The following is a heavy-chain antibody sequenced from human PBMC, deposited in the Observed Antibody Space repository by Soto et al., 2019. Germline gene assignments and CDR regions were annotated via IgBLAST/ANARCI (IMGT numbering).Heavy chain of an antibody. D-gene: IGHD2-21*01. CDR2: IKQDGSEK. CDR3: VRENSRGF. CDR1: GFSISGYW. J-gene: IGHJ4*02. Sequence: EVQLVESGGGLVQPGGSLRLSCAASGFSISGYWMSWVRQAPGKGLEWVANIKQDGSEKYYVDSLKGRFTISRDNAKNALYLQMNSLRAEDTALYYCVRENSRGFWGQGTLVTVSS. V-gene: IGHV3-7*01.